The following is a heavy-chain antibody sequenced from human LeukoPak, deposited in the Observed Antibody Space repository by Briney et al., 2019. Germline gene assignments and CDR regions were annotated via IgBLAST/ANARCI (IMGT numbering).Heavy chain of an antibody. D-gene: IGHD3-10*01. CDR3: ARDYYYGSGSYSRRLDY. CDR2: INAGNGNT. J-gene: IGHJ4*02. V-gene: IGHV1-3*01. Sequence: ASVKVSCKASGYTFTSYAMHWVRQAPGQRREWMGWINAGNGNTKYSQKFQGRVTITRDTSASTAYLELSSLRSEDTAVYYCARDYYYGSGSYSRRLDYWGQGTLVTVSS. CDR1: GYTFTSYA.